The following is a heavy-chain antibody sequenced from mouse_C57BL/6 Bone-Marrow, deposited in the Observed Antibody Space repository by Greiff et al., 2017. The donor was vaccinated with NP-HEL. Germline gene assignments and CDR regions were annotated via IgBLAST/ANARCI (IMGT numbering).Heavy chain of an antibody. V-gene: IGHV14-4*01. D-gene: IGHD2-12*01. Sequence: EVQLQQSGAELVRPGASVKLSCTASGFNFKDDYMHWVKQRPEQGLEWIGWIDPENGDTEYASKFQGKATITADTSSNTAYLQLSSLTSEDTAVYYCTTSRYTFAYWGQGTLVTVSA. CDR3: TTSRYTFAY. CDR1: GFNFKDDY. CDR2: IDPENGDT. J-gene: IGHJ3*01.